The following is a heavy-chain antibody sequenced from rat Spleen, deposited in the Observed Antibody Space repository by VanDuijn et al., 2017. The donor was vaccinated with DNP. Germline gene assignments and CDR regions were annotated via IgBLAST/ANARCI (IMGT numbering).Heavy chain of an antibody. CDR2: VQSDGNT. Sequence: QVQLKESGPGLVQPSHTLSLTCTVSGFSLTNYHVDWVRQPPGKGLEWMGRVQSDGNTDYNSVLKSRLSISRDTSKSQVFLKMNSLQTEDTAIYFCTRGDWFAYWGQGTLVTVSS. V-gene: IGHV2-27*01. CDR1: GFSLTNYH. CDR3: TRGDWFAY. J-gene: IGHJ3*01.